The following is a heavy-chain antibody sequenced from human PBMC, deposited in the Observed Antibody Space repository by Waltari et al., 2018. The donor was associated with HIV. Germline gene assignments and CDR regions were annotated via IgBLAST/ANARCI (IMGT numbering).Heavy chain of an antibody. J-gene: IGHJ4*02. CDR1: GFNFNTFR. V-gene: IGHV3-21*01. Sequence: EVQLVESGGGLVKPGGSLRLSCVVSGFNFNTFRMKWVRQAPGKGLEWVASISSTSSFIYDADTVKGRFTISRDNGKNSLYLQINNLRVEDTAVYYCASEDFWSGPHNWGQGTLVTVSS. D-gene: IGHD3-3*01. CDR3: ASEDFWSGPHN. CDR2: ISSTSSFI.